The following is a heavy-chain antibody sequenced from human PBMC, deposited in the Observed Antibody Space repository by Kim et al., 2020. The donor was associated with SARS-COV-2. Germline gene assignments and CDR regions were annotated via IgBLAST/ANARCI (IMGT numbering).Heavy chain of an antibody. CDR3: ARLTPKTAVFDY. V-gene: IGHV5-51*01. J-gene: IGHJ4*02. Sequence: RYSPSFQGQVTISADKSISTAYLQWSSLKASDTAMYYCARLTPKTAVFDYWGQGTPVTVSS. D-gene: IGHD2-21*02.